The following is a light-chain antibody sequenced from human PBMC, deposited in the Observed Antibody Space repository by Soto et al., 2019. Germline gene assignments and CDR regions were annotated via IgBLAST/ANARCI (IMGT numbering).Light chain of an antibody. CDR3: QQYNSYSGT. J-gene: IGKJ1*01. V-gene: IGKV1-5*03. CDR2: KAS. Sequence: DIQMTQSPSTLSASVGDRVTITFRGSQSISSWLAWYQQKPGKAPKLLIYKASSLESGVPSRFSGSGSGTEFTLTISSLQLDDLATYYCQQYNSYSGTFGQGTKVDIK. CDR1: QSISSW.